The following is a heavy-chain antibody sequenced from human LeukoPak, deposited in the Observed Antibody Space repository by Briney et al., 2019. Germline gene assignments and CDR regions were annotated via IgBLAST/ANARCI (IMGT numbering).Heavy chain of an antibody. CDR2: IYYSGST. D-gene: IGHD4-23*01. CDR3: ARDYGGRYGMDV. Sequence: SETLSLTCTVSGDSISSYCWSWVRQPPGKGLEWIGYIYYSGSTNYNPSLKSRVTISVDTSKNQLSLMLSSVTAADTAVYYCARDYGGRYGMDVWGQGTTVTVSS. V-gene: IGHV4-59*12. J-gene: IGHJ6*02. CDR1: GDSISSYC.